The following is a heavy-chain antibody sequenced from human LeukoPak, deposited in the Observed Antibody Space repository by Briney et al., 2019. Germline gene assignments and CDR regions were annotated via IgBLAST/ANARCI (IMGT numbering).Heavy chain of an antibody. J-gene: IGHJ5*02. D-gene: IGHD3-10*01. CDR3: ARDYDYYGSGSYFFDP. CDR1: GGTFSSYA. V-gene: IGHV1-69*05. CDR2: IIPIFGTA. Sequence: AASVKVSCKASGGTFSSYAVSWVRQAPGQGLEWMGGIIPIFGTANYAQKFQSRVTITTDESTSTAYMELSSLRSEDTAVYYCARDYDYYGSGSYFFDPWGQGTLVTVSS.